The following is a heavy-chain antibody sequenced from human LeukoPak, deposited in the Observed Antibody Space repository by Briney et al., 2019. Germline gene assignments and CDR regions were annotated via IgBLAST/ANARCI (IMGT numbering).Heavy chain of an antibody. Sequence: ASVKVSCKASGYTFTGYYMHWVRQAPGQGLEWMGWINPNSGGTNYAQKFQGRVTMTRDTSISTAYMELSRLRSDDTAVYYCARRLSAYDILTGYYGSGLDVWGQGTTVTVPS. V-gene: IGHV1-2*02. CDR3: ARRLSAYDILTGYYGSGLDV. CDR1: GYTFTGYY. D-gene: IGHD3-9*01. J-gene: IGHJ6*02. CDR2: INPNSGGT.